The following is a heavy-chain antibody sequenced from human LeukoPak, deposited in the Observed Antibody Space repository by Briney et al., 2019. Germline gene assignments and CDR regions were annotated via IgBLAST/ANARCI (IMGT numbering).Heavy chain of an antibody. CDR1: GGSSSDYY. V-gene: IGHV4-34*01. CDR2: ISHVGIT. D-gene: IGHD5-24*01. CDR3: ARFVYGYSADY. Sequence: SETLSLSCTVYGGSSSDYYWTWIRQPPGKGLEWIGEISHVGITNYSPSVQSRIKISIDPSNNHVSLKLTSLTAADTALYYCARFVYGYSADYWGQGTLVAVSS. J-gene: IGHJ4*02.